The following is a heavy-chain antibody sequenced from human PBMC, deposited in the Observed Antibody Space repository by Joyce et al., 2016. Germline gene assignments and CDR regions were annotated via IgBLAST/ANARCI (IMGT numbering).Heavy chain of an antibody. CDR2: IGSSVGDK. CDR3: ARKLEPSYYYSYGMNV. V-gene: IGHV3-48*04. Sequence: EVQLVESGGGLVRPGGSRSLSCAASGFSFNSYSMNWVRQEPGKGREGNSDIGSSVGDKEYADSVKGRVTKARDNAKDSLDHQMNGLRAEDTAVYYCARKLEPSYYYSYGMNVWGQGTTVTVSS. J-gene: IGHJ6*02. CDR1: GFSFNSYS. D-gene: IGHD1-1*01.